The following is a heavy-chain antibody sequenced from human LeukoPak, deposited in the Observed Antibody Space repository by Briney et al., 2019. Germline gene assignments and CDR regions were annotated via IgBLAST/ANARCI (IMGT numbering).Heavy chain of an antibody. D-gene: IGHD3-22*01. CDR2: IYYSGST. CDR3: ARETHSSSYYSIDY. J-gene: IGHJ4*02. CDR1: GGSISSYY. Sequence: SETLSLTRTVSGGSISSYYWSWIRQPPGKGLEWIGYIYYSGSTNYNPSLESRVTISVDTSKNQFSLKLSSVTAADTAVYYCARETHSSSYYSIDYWGQGTLVTVSS. V-gene: IGHV4-59*01.